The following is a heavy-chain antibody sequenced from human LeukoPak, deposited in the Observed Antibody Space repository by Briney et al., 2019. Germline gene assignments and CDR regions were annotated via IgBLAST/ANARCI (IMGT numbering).Heavy chain of an antibody. Sequence: SQTLSLTCTVSGGSISSGGYYWSWIRQHPGKGLEWIGDIYYSGSTYYNPSLKSRVTISVDTSKNQFSLKLSSVTAADTAVYYCAGEPRGCSGYDSGEDYWGQGTLVTVSS. D-gene: IGHD5-12*01. CDR2: IYYSGST. CDR1: GGSISSGGYY. CDR3: AGEPRGCSGYDSGEDY. J-gene: IGHJ4*02. V-gene: IGHV4-31*03.